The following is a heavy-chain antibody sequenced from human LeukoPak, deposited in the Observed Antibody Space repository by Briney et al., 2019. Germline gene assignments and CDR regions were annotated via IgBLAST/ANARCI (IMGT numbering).Heavy chain of an antibody. CDR1: GYSFTSYW. V-gene: IGHV5-51*01. CDR3: ARVGAYCSGGSCYSAYYYYYGMDV. Sequence: GESLNISCKGSGYSFTSYWIGWVRQMPGKGLEWMGIIYPGDSDTRYSPSFQGQVTISADKSISTAYLQWSSLKASDTAMYYCARVGAYCSGGSCYSAYYYYYGMDVWGQGTTVTVSS. CDR2: IYPGDSDT. D-gene: IGHD2-15*01. J-gene: IGHJ6*02.